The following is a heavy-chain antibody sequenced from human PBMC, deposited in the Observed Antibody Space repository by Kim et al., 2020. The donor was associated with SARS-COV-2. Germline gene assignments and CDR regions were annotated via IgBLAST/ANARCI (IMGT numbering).Heavy chain of an antibody. CDR2: IWYDGSNK. D-gene: IGHD2-2*01. V-gene: IGHV3-33*01. CDR1: GFTFSSYG. Sequence: GGSLRLSCAASGFTFSSYGMHWVRQAPGKGLEWVAVIWYDGSNKYYADSVKGRFTISRDNSKNTLYLQMNSLRAEDTAVYYCARDSYIVVVPARLPDYWGQGTLVTVSS. CDR3: ARDSYIVVVPARLPDY. J-gene: IGHJ4*02.